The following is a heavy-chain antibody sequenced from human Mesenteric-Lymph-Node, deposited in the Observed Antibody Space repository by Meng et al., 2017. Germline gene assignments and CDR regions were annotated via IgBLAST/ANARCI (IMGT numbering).Heavy chain of an antibody. D-gene: IGHD2-15*01. CDR2: ISYDGNKK. CDR3: AKSLEAAATGFDY. CDR1: GFTFSSYG. Sequence: QVQLVESGGGVVKPGRSLRLPCAASGFTFSSYGMHWVRQAPGKGLEWVALISYDGNKKYYGDSVKGRFTISRDISKNTLYLQMNSLRPEDTAVYFCAKSLEAAATGFDYWGQGTLVTVSS. J-gene: IGHJ4*02. V-gene: IGHV3-30*18.